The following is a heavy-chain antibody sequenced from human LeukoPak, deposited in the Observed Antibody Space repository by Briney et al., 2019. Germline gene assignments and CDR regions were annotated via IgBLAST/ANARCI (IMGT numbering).Heavy chain of an antibody. CDR1: GWSFSWYY. CDR3: ATVYYYDSSGCYDWFDP. J-gene: IGHJ5*02. CDR2: INHSGST. V-gene: IGHV4-34*01. D-gene: IGHD3-22*01. Sequence: KASGTLSLTCAVYGWSFSWYYLSWVRQPPGKGLEWVGEINHSGSTNYNPSLKSRVTISVDTSKNQFSLKLSSVTAADTAVYYCATVYYYDSSGCYDWFDPWGQATLVTVSS.